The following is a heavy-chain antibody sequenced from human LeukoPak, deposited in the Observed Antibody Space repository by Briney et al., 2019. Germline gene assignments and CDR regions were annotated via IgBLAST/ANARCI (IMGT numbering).Heavy chain of an antibody. D-gene: IGHD5-18*01. J-gene: IGHJ4*02. CDR1: GFTSSSHW. Sequence: PGGSLRLSCAASGFTSSSHWMHWVRQAPGKGLVWVSRINSDGSITSYADSVKGRFTISRDNAKDTLYLQMNSLRAEDAAVYYCASPMWDTAIHDYWGQGTLVTVSS. CDR3: ASPMWDTAIHDY. CDR2: INSDGSIT. V-gene: IGHV3-74*01.